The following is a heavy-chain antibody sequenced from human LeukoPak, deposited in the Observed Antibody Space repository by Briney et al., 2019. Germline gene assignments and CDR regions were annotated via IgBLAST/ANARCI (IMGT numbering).Heavy chain of an antibody. CDR1: GYTFTVYY. D-gene: IGHD7-27*01. J-gene: IGHJ3*02. CDR2: INPNSGGT. V-gene: IGHV1-2*04. CDR3: ARDADWGSGAFDI. Sequence: ASVKVSCKASGYTFTVYYMRWVRQAPGQGLEWMGWINPNSGGTNYAQKFQGWVTMTRDTSISTAYMELSRLRSDDTAVYYCARDADWGSGAFDIWGQGTMVTVSS.